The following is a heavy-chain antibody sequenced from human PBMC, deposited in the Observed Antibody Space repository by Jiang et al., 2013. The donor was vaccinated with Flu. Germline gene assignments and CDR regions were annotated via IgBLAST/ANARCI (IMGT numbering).Heavy chain of an antibody. Sequence: GAEVKKPGASVKVSCKVSNYTRSALSVHWVRQRPGKGLEWMGGFDPEHGQTIYAETFQGRVTVTEDTSAGTAYMELSSLRSEDTAVYYCATTTGYDFWSGPDSKRVGYQFYMDAWGKGTAVTVSS. J-gene: IGHJ6*03. V-gene: IGHV1-24*01. CDR2: FDPEHGQT. CDR1: NYTRSALS. CDR3: ATTTGYDFWSGPDSKRVGYQFYMDA. D-gene: IGHD3-3*01.